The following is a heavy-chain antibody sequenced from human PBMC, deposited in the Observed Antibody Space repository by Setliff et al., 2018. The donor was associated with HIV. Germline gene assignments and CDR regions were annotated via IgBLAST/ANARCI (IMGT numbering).Heavy chain of an antibody. CDR1: GGTFSSYA. Sequence: SVKVSCKASGGTFSSYAISWVRQAPGQGLEWMGGINPIFGTGNYAQKFQGRVTITADESTSTAYMELSSLRSEDKAVYYCARDVDTVMVTSNDYWGQGTLVTVSS. CDR2: INPIFGTG. V-gene: IGHV1-69*13. J-gene: IGHJ4*02. D-gene: IGHD5-18*01. CDR3: ARDVDTVMVTSNDY.